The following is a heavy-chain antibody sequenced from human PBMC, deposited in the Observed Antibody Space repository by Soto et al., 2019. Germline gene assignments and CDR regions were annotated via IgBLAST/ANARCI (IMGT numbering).Heavy chain of an antibody. Sequence: PGGPLRLSCAASGFTFSSYGMHWVRQAPGKGLEWVAVIWYDGSNKYYADSVKGRFTISRDNSKNTLYLQMNSLRAEDTAVYYCAREGDRSYGSKYYYYGMDVWGQGTTVTVSS. CDR2: IWYDGSNK. V-gene: IGHV3-33*01. CDR1: GFTFSSYG. D-gene: IGHD5-18*01. CDR3: AREGDRSYGSKYYYYGMDV. J-gene: IGHJ6*02.